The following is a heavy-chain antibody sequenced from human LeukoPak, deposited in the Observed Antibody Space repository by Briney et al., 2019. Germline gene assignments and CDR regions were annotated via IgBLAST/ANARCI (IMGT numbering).Heavy chain of an antibody. CDR3: ARGFGSSPGY. J-gene: IGHJ4*02. V-gene: IGHV4-34*01. Sequence: SETLSLTCAVYGGSFSGYYWSWIRQPPGKGLEWIGEINHSGSTNYNPSLKSRVTISVDTSKNQFSLKLSSVTAADTAVYYCARGFGSSPGYWGQGTLVTVSS. D-gene: IGHD6-13*01. CDR1: GGSFSGYY. CDR2: INHSGST.